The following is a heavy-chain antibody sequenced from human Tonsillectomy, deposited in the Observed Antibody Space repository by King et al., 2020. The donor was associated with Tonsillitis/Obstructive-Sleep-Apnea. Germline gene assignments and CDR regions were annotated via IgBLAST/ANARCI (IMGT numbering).Heavy chain of an antibody. V-gene: IGHV3-30*04. Sequence: VQLVESGGGVVQPGRSLRLSCAASGFTFSSYAMHWVRQAPGKGLEWVAVISYDGSNKYYADSVKGRFTISRDNSKNTLYLQMNSLRAEDTAVYYCARGEKTIFGVVIRNYVDYWGQGTLVTVSS. J-gene: IGHJ4*02. CDR2: ISYDGSNK. CDR1: GFTFSSYA. CDR3: ARGEKTIFGVVIRNYVDY. D-gene: IGHD3-3*01.